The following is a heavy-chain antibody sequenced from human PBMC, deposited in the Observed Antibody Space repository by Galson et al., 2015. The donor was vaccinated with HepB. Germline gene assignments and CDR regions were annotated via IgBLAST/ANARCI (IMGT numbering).Heavy chain of an antibody. CDR3: AKVGGEGDYDSSSYPDAFDI. CDR2: ISGSGGST. D-gene: IGHD3-22*01. Sequence: SLILSCAASGFTFSSYAMSWVRQAPGKGLEWVSAISGSGGSTYYADSVKGRFTISRDNSKNTLYLQMNSLRAEDTAVYYCAKVGGEGDYDSSSYPDAFDIWGQGTMVTVSS. V-gene: IGHV3-23*01. CDR1: GFTFSSYA. J-gene: IGHJ3*02.